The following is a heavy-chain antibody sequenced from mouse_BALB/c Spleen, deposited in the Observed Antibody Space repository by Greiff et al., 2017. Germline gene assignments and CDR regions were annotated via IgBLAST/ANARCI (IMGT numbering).Heavy chain of an antibody. Sequence: EVQLQESGPGLVKPSQSLSLTCSVTGYSITSGYYWNWIRQFPGNELEWMGYISYDGSNNYNPSLKNRISITRDTSKNQFFLKLNSVTTEDTATYYCAREYYDYDGAMDYWGQGTSVTVSS. D-gene: IGHD2-4*01. J-gene: IGHJ4*01. CDR1: GYSITSGYY. CDR2: ISYDGSN. CDR3: AREYYDYDGAMDY. V-gene: IGHV3-6*02.